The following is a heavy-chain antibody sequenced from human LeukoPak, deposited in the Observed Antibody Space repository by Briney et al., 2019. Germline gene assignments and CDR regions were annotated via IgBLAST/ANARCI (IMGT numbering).Heavy chain of an antibody. D-gene: IGHD3-22*01. CDR1: GGSFSGYY. Sequence: SETLSLTCAVYGGSFSGYYWSWIRQPPGKGLEWIGEINHSGSTNYNPSLKSRVTISVDTSKNQFSLKLSSVTAADTAVYYCARGPPRRPHYYDSSGYYYDYWGQGTLVTVSS. J-gene: IGHJ4*02. V-gene: IGHV4-34*01. CDR3: ARGPPRRPHYYDSSGYYYDY. CDR2: INHSGST.